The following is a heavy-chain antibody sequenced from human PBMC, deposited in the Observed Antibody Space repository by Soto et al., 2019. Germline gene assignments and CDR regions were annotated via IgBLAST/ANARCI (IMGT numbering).Heavy chain of an antibody. J-gene: IGHJ2*01. V-gene: IGHV3-30-3*01. D-gene: IGHD2-8*01. Sequence: QVQLVESGGGVVQPGRSLRLSCAASGFTFSSYAMHWVRQAPGKGLEWVAVISYDGSNKYYADSVKGRFTISRDNSKNTLYLQMNSLRAEDTAVYYCARQPGYIVLMYGGYFDLWGRGTLVTVSS. CDR3: ARQPGYIVLMYGGYFDL. CDR1: GFTFSSYA. CDR2: ISYDGSNK.